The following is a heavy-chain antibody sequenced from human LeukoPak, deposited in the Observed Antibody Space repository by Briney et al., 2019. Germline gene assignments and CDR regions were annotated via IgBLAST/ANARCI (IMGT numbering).Heavy chain of an antibody. D-gene: IGHD3-22*01. CDR2: IYYSGST. CDR3: AREMGYYDSSGPNYFDY. V-gene: IGHV4-30-4*08. J-gene: IGHJ4*02. Sequence: SETLSLTCTVSGGSISSGDYYWSWIRQPPGKGLEWIGYIYYSGSTYYNPSLKSRVTISVDTSKNQFSLKLSSVTAADTAVYYCAREMGYYDSSGPNYFDYRGQGTLVTVSS. CDR1: GGSISSGDYY.